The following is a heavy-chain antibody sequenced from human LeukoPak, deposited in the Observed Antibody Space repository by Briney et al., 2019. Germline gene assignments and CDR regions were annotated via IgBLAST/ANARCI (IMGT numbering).Heavy chain of an antibody. CDR2: IWYDGSNK. V-gene: IGHV3-33*06. CDR1: GFTFSSYG. Sequence: PGRSLRLSCAASGFTFSSYGMHWVRQAPGKGLEWVAVIWYDGSNKYYADSVKGRFTISRDNSKNTLYLQMNSLRAEDTAVYYCAKRGYGDYGDYFDYWGRETRVTVSS. D-gene: IGHD4-17*01. J-gene: IGHJ4*02. CDR3: AKRGYGDYGDYFDY.